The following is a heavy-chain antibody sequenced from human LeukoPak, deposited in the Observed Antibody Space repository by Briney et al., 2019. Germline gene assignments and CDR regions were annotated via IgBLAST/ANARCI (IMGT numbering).Heavy chain of an antibody. CDR2: ISGSGGST. J-gene: IGHJ6*02. Sequence: GGSLRLSCAASGSTFSSYAMTWVRQAPGKGLEWVSAISGSGGSTYYADSVKGRCTISRDNSKNTLYLQMNSLRAEDTAVYYCAKTPSDYGDSYYYGMDVWGQGTTVTVSS. V-gene: IGHV3-23*01. CDR1: GSTFSSYA. CDR3: AKTPSDYGDSYYYGMDV. D-gene: IGHD4-17*01.